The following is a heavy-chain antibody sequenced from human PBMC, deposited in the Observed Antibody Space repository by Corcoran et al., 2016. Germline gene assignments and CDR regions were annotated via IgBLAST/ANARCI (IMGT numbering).Heavy chain of an antibody. V-gene: IGHV1-8*01. D-gene: IGHD3-3*01. J-gene: IGHJ6*02. CDR3: ARGAKYYDFWSGYYYYYGMDV. Sequence: QVQLVQSGAEVKKPGASVKVSCKASGYTFTSYDINWVRQATGQGLEWMGWMNPNSGNTGYAQKFQGRVTMTRNTSISTAYMERSSLRSEDTAVYYCARGAKYYDFWSGYYYYYGMDVWGQGTTVTVSS. CDR1: GYTFTSYD. CDR2: MNPNSGNT.